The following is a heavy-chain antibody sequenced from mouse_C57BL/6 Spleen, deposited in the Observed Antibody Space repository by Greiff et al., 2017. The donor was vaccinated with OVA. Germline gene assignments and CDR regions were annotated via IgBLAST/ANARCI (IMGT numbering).Heavy chain of an antibody. J-gene: IGHJ1*03. V-gene: IGHV1-55*01. CDR1: GYTFTSYW. CDR3: ARDGGNSYGSSYVYFDV. CDR2: IYPGSGST. D-gene: IGHD1-1*01. Sequence: QVQLQQPGAELVKPGASVKMSCKASGYTFTSYWITWVKQRPGQGLEWIGDIYPGSGSTNYNEKFKSKATLTVDTSSSTAYMQLSSLTSEDSAVYYCARDGGNSYGSSYVYFDVWGTGSTVTVSS.